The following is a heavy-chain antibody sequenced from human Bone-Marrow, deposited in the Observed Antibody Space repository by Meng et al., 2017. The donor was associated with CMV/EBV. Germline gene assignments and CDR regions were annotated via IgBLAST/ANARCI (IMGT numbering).Heavy chain of an antibody. D-gene: IGHD3-10*01. Sequence: VSGVSVSIGNYYWTWIRQPPGKGLECIGYVHYSGSTNYNPSLRSRATISVDTSKNQFSLNLDSVTAADTAVYYCARSPGYPREFDYWGQGTLVTVSS. J-gene: IGHJ4*02. V-gene: IGHV4-61*01. CDR2: VHYSGST. CDR1: GVSVSIGNYY. CDR3: ARSPGYPREFDY.